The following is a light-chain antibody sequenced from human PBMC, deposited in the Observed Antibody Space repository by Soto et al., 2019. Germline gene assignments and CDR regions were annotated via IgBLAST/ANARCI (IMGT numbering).Light chain of an antibody. Sequence: LTQPPSVSGSPGQSVAISCTGTSSDIGAYNRVSWYQQPPGTAPKLMIYDVNNRPSGVPDRFSGSKSGNTASLTISGLQADDEADYYCSSFTSSNTYVFGTGTKVTVL. CDR1: SSDIGAYNR. V-gene: IGLV2-18*02. J-gene: IGLJ1*01. CDR3: SSFTSSNTYV. CDR2: DVN.